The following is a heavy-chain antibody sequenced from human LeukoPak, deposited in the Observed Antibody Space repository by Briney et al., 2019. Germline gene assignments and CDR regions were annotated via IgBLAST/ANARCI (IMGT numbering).Heavy chain of an antibody. CDR2: IYSSGRA. D-gene: IGHD3-16*01. Sequence: PSETLSLTCTVSGGSISGYYWSWTRQPPGQGLEWIGFIYSSGRADYNPALKSRVIISVDTSKNQFSLQLRSVTPADTAVYYCARHLSRGGHFDYWGQGTLVTVSS. CDR1: GGSISGYY. J-gene: IGHJ4*02. CDR3: ARHLSRGGHFDY. V-gene: IGHV4-59*01.